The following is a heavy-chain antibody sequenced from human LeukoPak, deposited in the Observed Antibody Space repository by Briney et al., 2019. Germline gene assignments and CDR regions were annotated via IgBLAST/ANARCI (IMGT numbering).Heavy chain of an antibody. J-gene: IGHJ1*01. D-gene: IGHD6-6*01. CDR3: ARDFRTSSTAYFHH. V-gene: IGHV3-21*01. CDR2: ISSSSRYI. CDR1: GFTFSSYS. Sequence: GGSLRLSCAASGFTFSSYSMNWVRQAPGKGLEWVSSISSSSRYIYYADSVKGRFTISKDNGKNSLYLQMNSLRAEDTAVYYCARDFRTSSTAYFHHWGQGTLVTVSS.